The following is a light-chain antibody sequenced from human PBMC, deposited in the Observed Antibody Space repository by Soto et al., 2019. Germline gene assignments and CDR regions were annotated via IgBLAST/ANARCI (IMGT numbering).Light chain of an antibody. CDR1: QTISVY. CDR3: QQSYSTGVT. V-gene: IGKV1-39*01. CDR2: TAS. J-gene: IGKJ5*01. Sequence: DLQMTQSPSSLSASVGDRVTITCRASQTISVYLNWYQQKPGQVPRLLIYTASRLWTGIPSRFSGSGSETEFTLTINSLQPEDYGTYYCQQSYSTGVTFGQGTRLDI.